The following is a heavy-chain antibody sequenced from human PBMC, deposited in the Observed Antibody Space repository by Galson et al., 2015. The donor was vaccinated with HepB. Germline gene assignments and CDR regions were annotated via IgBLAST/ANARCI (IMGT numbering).Heavy chain of an antibody. CDR3: ARASSFVHHGVDY. D-gene: IGHD2-2*01. V-gene: IGHV3-21*01. CDR1: GFTFSSYS. Sequence: SLRLSCAASGFTFSSYSMNWVRQAPGKGLEWVSSISSSSSYIYYADSVKGRFTISRDNAKNSLYLQMNSLRAEDTAVYYCARASSFVHHGVDYWGQGTLVTVSS. J-gene: IGHJ4*02. CDR2: ISSSSSYI.